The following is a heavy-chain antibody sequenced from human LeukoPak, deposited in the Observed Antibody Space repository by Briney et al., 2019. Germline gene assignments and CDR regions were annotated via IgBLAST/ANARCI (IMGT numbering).Heavy chain of an antibody. Sequence: SETLSLTCTVSGGSISGGRYYWAWIRQPPGKGLEWIGSVYYSGTTYYNPSLESRVAISVDTSKNQFSLKLSSVTAADTAVHYCARQVSYDTSAYNYWGQGILVTVSS. D-gene: IGHD3-22*01. J-gene: IGHJ4*02. CDR3: ARQVSYDTSAYNY. CDR1: GGSISGGRYY. CDR2: VYYSGTT. V-gene: IGHV4-39*07.